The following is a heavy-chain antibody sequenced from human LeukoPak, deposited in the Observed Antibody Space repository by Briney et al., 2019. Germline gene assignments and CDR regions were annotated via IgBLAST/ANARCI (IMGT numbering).Heavy chain of an antibody. CDR2: ISGSGGST. V-gene: IGHV3-23*01. CDR3: AKLQFSNSGYDYFDY. Sequence: PGGSLRLSCAASGFTFSSYAMSWVRQAPGKGLEWVSAISGSGGSTYYADSVKGRFTISRDNSKNTLYLQMNSLRAEDTAVYYCAKLQFSNSGYDYFDYWGQGTLVTVSS. D-gene: IGHD5-12*01. CDR1: GFTFSSYA. J-gene: IGHJ4*02.